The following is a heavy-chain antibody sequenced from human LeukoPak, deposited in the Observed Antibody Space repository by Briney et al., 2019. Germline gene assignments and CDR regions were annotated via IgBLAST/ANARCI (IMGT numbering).Heavy chain of an antibody. J-gene: IGHJ4*02. Sequence: SETLSLTCAVYGGSFSGYYWSWIRQPPGKGLEWIGEINHSGSTNYNPSPKSRVTISVDTSKNQFSLKLSSVTAADTAVYYCARGRRYYDFWSGYAYWGQGTLVTVSS. D-gene: IGHD3-3*01. CDR1: GGSFSGYY. CDR2: INHSGST. CDR3: ARGRRYYDFWSGYAY. V-gene: IGHV4-34*01.